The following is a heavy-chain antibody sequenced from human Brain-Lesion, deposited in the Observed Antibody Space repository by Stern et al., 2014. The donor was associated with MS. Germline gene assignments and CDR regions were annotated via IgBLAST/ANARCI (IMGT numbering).Heavy chain of an antibody. D-gene: IGHD3-3*01. CDR3: ARVYNTIYGIVTQRGSGMDV. CDR2: LKEDGTEK. CDR1: GFTFGNYW. Sequence: EMQLVESGGGLVQPGGSLTISCTAAGFTFGNYWMTWVRQAPGKGLEGVAHLKEDGTEKNYVDSVKGRFTISRDNARNSLYLQMNSLRVEDTALYYCARVYNTIYGIVTQRGSGMDVWGQGTTVIVSS. J-gene: IGHJ6*02. V-gene: IGHV3-7*01.